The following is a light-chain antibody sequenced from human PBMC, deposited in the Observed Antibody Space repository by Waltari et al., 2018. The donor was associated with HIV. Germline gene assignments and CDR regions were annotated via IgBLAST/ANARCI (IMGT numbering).Light chain of an antibody. Sequence: QSALTQPASVSGSPGQSITISCTGTSSDVGRYDFVSCYQQHPGKAPKFMIYEVSKRPSGVSNRFSGSKSGNTASLTISGLQAEDEADYYCSSYTSISTLVFGGGTKLTVL. J-gene: IGLJ3*02. CDR3: SSYTSISTLV. V-gene: IGLV2-14*01. CDR1: SSDVGRYDF. CDR2: EVS.